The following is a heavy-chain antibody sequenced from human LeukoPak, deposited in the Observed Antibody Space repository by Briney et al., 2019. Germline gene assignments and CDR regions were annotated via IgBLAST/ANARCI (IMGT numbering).Heavy chain of an antibody. V-gene: IGHV1-18*01. D-gene: IGHD1-26*01. CDR2: ISAYNGNT. CDR3: ARVYSGNYGERYMDV. Sequence: ASVKVSCKAPGYTFTSYGISWVRQAPGQGLEWMGWISAYNGNTNYAQKLQGRVTMTTDTSTSTAYMELRSLRSDDTAVYYCARVYSGNYGERYMDVWGKGTTVTVSS. CDR1: GYTFTSYG. J-gene: IGHJ6*03.